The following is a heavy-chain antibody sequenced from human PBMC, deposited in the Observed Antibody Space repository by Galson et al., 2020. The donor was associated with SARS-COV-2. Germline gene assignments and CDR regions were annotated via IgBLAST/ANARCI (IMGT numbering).Heavy chain of an antibody. CDR3: VRWSDGSGDY. J-gene: IGHJ4*02. CDR2: SKNRRNSYTT. V-gene: IGHV3-72*01. Sequence: GESLKISCAASGFTLSDHYIDWVRQAPGKGLEWVARSKNRRNSYTTEYAASVNGRFTISRDDSKNSLYLQMNSLKTEDTAVYYCVRWSDGSGDYWGQGALGTVSS. CDR1: GFTLSDHY. D-gene: IGHD2-15*01.